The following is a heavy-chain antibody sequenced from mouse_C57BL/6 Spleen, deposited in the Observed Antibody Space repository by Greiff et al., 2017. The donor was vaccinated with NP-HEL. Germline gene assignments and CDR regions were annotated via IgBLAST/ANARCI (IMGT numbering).Heavy chain of an antibody. V-gene: IGHV2-4*01. CDR2: IWSGGST. J-gene: IGHJ3*01. CDR1: GFSLTSYG. D-gene: IGHD2-4*01. CDR3: AKTDYDYGRFAY. Sequence: VMLVESGPGLVQPSQSLSITCTVSGFSLTSYGVHWVRQPPGKGLEWLGVIWSGGSTDYNAAFISRLSISKDNSKSQVFFKMNSLQADDTAIYYCAKTDYDYGRFAYWGQGTLVTVSA.